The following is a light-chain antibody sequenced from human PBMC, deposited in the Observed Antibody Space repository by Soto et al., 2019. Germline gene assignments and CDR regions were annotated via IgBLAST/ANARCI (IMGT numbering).Light chain of an antibody. Sequence: QTVVTQEPSLTVSPGGTVTLTCASSTGAVTSGYYPNWFQQKPGQAPRALIYSTTYKHSWTPARFSGSLLGGKAALTLSGVQPEDEADYYCSSYTTSSTLVFGGGTKVTVL. CDR2: STT. CDR3: SSYTTSSTLV. J-gene: IGLJ3*02. V-gene: IGLV7-43*01. CDR1: TGAVTSGYY.